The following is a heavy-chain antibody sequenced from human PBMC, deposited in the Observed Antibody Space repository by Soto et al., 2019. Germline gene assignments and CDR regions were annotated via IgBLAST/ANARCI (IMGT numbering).Heavy chain of an antibody. CDR2: IEQDGSEK. CDR3: VRGGYYFGS. Sequence: GGSLRLCCAASGFTFNTYWMSGVRQAPGKGLEWVANIEQDGSEKYYVDSVKGRFTISRDNAKNSLYLQMNSLRAEDTAVYYCVRGGYYFGSWGQGTQVTVSS. CDR1: GFTFNTYW. V-gene: IGHV3-7*05. D-gene: IGHD3-22*01. J-gene: IGHJ4*02.